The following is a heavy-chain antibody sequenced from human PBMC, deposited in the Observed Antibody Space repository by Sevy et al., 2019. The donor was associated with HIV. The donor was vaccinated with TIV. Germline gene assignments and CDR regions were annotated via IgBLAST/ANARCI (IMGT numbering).Heavy chain of an antibody. J-gene: IGHJ6*02. Sequence: GGSLRLSCAASGFTFSSYSMNWVRQAPGKGLEWVSYISSSSSTIYYADSVKGRFTISRDNAKNSLYLQMNSLRAEDTAVYYCARDNPHELRSYYYGMDVWGQGTTVTVSS. CDR1: GFTFSSYS. D-gene: IGHD3-3*01. V-gene: IGHV3-48*01. CDR2: ISSSSSTI. CDR3: ARDNPHELRSYYYGMDV.